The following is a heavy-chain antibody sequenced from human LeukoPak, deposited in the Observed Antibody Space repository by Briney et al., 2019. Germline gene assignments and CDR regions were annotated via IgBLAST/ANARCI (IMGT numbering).Heavy chain of an antibody. CDR3: ARQFISIGYGSGSLFDP. J-gene: IGHJ5*02. V-gene: IGHV7-4-1*02. D-gene: IGHD3-10*01. CDR1: GYTFTSYA. Sequence: ASVKVSCKASGYTFTSYAMNWVRQAPGQGLEWMGWINTNTGNPTYAQGFTGRFVFSLDTSVSTAYLQWSSLKASDTAMYYCARQFISIGYGSGSLFDPWGQGTLVTVSS. CDR2: INTNTGNP.